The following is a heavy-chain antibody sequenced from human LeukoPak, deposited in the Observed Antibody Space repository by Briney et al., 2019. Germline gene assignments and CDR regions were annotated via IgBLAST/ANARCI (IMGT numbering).Heavy chain of an antibody. CDR2: ISLTGRT. Sequence: SETLSLTCGVSGGSITSTNWWSWVRQPPGQGLEWIGEISLTGRTNYNPSLIGRVIMSLDESRNQLSLTLTSATAADAAMYYCTRESGPYCPFGYWGQGTLVVVPS. D-gene: IGHD1-26*01. CDR3: TRESGPYCPFGY. V-gene: IGHV4-4*02. CDR1: GGSITSTNW. J-gene: IGHJ4*02.